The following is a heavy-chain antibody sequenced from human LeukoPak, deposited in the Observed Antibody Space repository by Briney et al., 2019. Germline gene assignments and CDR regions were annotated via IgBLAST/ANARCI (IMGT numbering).Heavy chain of an antibody. CDR3: ARVLEGSSGQHWYFDL. J-gene: IGHJ2*01. CDR2: INHSGST. Sequence: SETLSLTCAVYGGSFSGYYWSGIRQPPGKGLEWIGEINHSGSTNYNPSLKSRVTISADTSKNQFSLRLSSVTAADTAVYYCARVLEGSSGQHWYFDLWGRGTPVTISS. CDR1: GGSFSGYY. D-gene: IGHD6-19*01. V-gene: IGHV4-34*01.